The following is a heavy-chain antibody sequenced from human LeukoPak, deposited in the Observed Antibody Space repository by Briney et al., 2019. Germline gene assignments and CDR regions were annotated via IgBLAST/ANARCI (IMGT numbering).Heavy chain of an antibody. CDR2: IYPGDSDT. Sequence: GESLKISCKGSGYSFPTYWIAWVRQMPGKGLEWMGIIYPGDSDTRYSPSFQGQVTISADKSISTAYLQWSSLKASDTAMYYCARQEYCSGASCYTWFDPWGQGTLVTVSS. CDR1: GYSFPTYW. D-gene: IGHD2-15*01. CDR3: ARQEYCSGASCYTWFDP. V-gene: IGHV5-51*01. J-gene: IGHJ5*02.